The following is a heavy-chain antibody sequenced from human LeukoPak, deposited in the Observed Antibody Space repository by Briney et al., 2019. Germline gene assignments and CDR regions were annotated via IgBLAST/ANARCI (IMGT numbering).Heavy chain of an antibody. D-gene: IGHD6-19*01. CDR1: GYTFTSYG. Sequence: ASVKVSCKASGYTFTSYGISWVRQAPGQGLEWMGRINPNSGGTNYAQKFQGRVTMTRDTSISTAYMELSRLRSDDTAVYYCARGEQWLVYLNYWGQGTLVTVSS. CDR3: ARGEQWLVYLNY. V-gene: IGHV1-2*06. J-gene: IGHJ4*02. CDR2: INPNSGGT.